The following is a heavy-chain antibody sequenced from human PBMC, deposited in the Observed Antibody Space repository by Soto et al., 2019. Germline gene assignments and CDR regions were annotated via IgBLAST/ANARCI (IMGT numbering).Heavy chain of an antibody. CDR3: ARRMIAAAEYAFDI. Sequence: RGSLRLSCAASGFTVSSNYMSWVRQAPGKGLEWVSVIYSGGSTYYADSVKGRFTISRDNSKNTLYLQMNSLRAEDTAVYYCARRMIAAAEYAFDIWGQGTMVTVSS. V-gene: IGHV3-66*02. CDR2: IYSGGST. D-gene: IGHD6-25*01. CDR1: GFTVSSNY. J-gene: IGHJ3*02.